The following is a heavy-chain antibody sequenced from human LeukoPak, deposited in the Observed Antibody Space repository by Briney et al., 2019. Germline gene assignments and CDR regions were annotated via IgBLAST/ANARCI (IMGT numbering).Heavy chain of an antibody. CDR1: GYTFSSYA. V-gene: IGHV1-69*13. Sequence: SVKVSCKASGYTFSSYAISWVRQAPGQGLEWMEGIIPIFGTANYAQKFQGRVTITADESTSTAYMELSSLRSEDTAVYYCARGDIVVVPAAPGRYYYYYYMDVWGKGTTVTISS. CDR2: IIPIFGTA. J-gene: IGHJ6*03. CDR3: ARGDIVVVPAAPGRYYYYYYMDV. D-gene: IGHD2-2*01.